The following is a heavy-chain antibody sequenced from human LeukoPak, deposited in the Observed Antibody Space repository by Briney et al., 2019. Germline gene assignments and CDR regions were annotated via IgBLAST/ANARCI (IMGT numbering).Heavy chain of an antibody. CDR3: VRRVDYYGSGSYFYYDY. CDR1: GGSISSSGYY. V-gene: IGHV4-39*01. D-gene: IGHD3-10*01. J-gene: IGHJ4*02. Sequence: SETLSLTCTVAGGSISSSGYYWDWIRQPPGKGLDWIGTIHYSGTTFYKSSLGSRLTMSVDTSKNQFSLKLSSVTAADTAVYYCVRRVDYYGSGSYFYYDYWGQGTLVTVSS. CDR2: IHYSGTT.